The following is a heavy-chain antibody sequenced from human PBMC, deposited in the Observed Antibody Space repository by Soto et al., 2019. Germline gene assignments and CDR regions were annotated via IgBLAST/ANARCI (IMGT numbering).Heavy chain of an antibody. CDR1: GFTFSSYC. D-gene: IGHD1-26*01. Sequence: GESLKISCAASGFTFSSYCMNWVRQGPGKGLGWVSSISSSSSYTYYADSVKGRFTFSRDNAKNSLYLQMHSLRAEDTVVYCCARYSGSYYYYYYMDVWGKGTTVTVSS. CDR3: ARYSGSYYYYYYMDV. CDR2: ISSSSSYT. V-gene: IGHV3-21*01. J-gene: IGHJ6*03.